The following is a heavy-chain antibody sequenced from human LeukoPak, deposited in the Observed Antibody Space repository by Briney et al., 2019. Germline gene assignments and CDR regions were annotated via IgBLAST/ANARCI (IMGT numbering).Heavy chain of an antibody. CDR1: GFTVSSNY. CDR2: IYSGGST. V-gene: IGHV3-66*02. J-gene: IGHJ4*02. CDR3: ASIDIVATIWFYFDY. D-gene: IGHD5-12*01. Sequence: GGSLRLSCAASGFTVSSNYMSWVRQAPGKWLEWVSVIYSGGSTYYADSVKGRFTISRDNSKNTLYLQMNSLRAEDTAVYYCASIDIVATIWFYFDYWGQGTLVTVSS.